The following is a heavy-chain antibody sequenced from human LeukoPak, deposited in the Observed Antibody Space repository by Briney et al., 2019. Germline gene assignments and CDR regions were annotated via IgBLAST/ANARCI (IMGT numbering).Heavy chain of an antibody. CDR1: GYTFTGYY. CDR3: ARVGIAAAGTGYYYMDV. J-gene: IGHJ6*03. D-gene: IGHD6-13*01. CDR2: INPNSGGT. Sequence: GASVKVSCKASGYTFTGYYMHWVRQAPGQGLEWMGWINPNSGGTNYAQKFQGRVTMTRDTSISTAYMELSRLRSDDTAVYYCARVGIAAAGTGYYYMDVWGKGTTVTVSS. V-gene: IGHV1-2*02.